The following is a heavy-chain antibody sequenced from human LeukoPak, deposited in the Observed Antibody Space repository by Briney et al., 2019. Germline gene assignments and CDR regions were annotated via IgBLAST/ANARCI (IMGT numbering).Heavy chain of an antibody. V-gene: IGHV3-48*01. J-gene: IGHJ4*02. D-gene: IGHD3-22*01. CDR2: INTGSSTI. Sequence: GGSLRLSCAASGFTFSSYSMNWVRQAPGKGLEWVSYINTGSSTIYYADSVKGRFTISRDNAKNSLYLQMNSLRAEDTAVYYCARALWYYDSSDYAIGVYFDSWGQGTLVTVSS. CDR1: GFTFSSYS. CDR3: ARALWYYDSSDYAIGVYFDS.